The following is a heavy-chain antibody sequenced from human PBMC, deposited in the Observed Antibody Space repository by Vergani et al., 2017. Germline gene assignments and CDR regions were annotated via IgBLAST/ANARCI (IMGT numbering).Heavy chain of an antibody. CDR3: ARHGEVVLGYCSSTSCYIPPYYGMDV. CDR2: IYPGDSDT. J-gene: IGHJ6*02. Sequence: EVQLVQSGAEVKKPGESLKISCKGSGYSFTSYWIGWVRQMPGKGLEWMGIIYPGDSDTRYSPSFQGQVTISADKSISTAYLQWSSLKASDTAMYYCARHGEVVLGYCSSTSCYIPPYYGMDVWGQGTTVTVSS. CDR1: GYSFTSYW. V-gene: IGHV5-51*01. D-gene: IGHD2-2*02.